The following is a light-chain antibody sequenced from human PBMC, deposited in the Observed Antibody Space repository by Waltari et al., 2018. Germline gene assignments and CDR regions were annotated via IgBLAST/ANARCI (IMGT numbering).Light chain of an antibody. CDR3: QSADASGTYKL. J-gene: IGLJ2*01. V-gene: IGLV3-25*03. CDR2: KDT. CDR1: ALPRQF. Sequence: SSELTQPPSVSVSPGQTARITCSGVALPRQFASLYQQKPGQAPVIVIYKDTGRPSEIPERFSGSSSGTTVTLTISGVQAEDEADYYCQSADASGTYKLFGGGTKLTVL.